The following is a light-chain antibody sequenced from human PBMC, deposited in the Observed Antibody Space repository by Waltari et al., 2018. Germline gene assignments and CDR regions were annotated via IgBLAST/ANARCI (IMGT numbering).Light chain of an antibody. Sequence: QSALTQPRSVSGSPGQSVTISCTGTSSDVGGYNYVSWYQQHPGKAPKLMNYDVTKRPSGVPDRFSGSNSGNTASLTISELQAEDEADYYCCSYAGSYTWVFGGGTKLTVL. J-gene: IGLJ3*02. CDR3: CSYAGSYTWV. CDR1: SSDVGGYNY. V-gene: IGLV2-11*01. CDR2: DVT.